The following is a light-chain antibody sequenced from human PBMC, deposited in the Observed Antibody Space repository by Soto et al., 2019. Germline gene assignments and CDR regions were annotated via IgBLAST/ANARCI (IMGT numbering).Light chain of an antibody. V-gene: IGKV1-9*01. CDR3: QQLNSYPLT. CDR2: AAS. CDR1: QGISSY. Sequence: DIPLTQSPSFLSASVGDRVTITCRASQGISSYLAWYQQKPGKATKLLIYAASTLQSGVPPRFSGSGSGTEFTLTISSLQPEDFATYYCQQLNSYPLTFGGGTKVEIK. J-gene: IGKJ4*01.